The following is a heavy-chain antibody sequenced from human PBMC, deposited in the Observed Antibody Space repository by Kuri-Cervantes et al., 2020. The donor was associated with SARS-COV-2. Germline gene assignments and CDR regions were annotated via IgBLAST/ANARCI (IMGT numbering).Heavy chain of an antibody. Sequence: GESLKISCAASGFTYNNYGMHWVRQAPGKGLEWVAVIWYDGRNKYYADSVKGRFSISRDNSKNTLYLQMNSLRVEDTAVYYCAKVRAPGDQLILSSPLDYWGQGTLVTAPQ. CDR1: GFTYNNYG. J-gene: IGHJ4*02. D-gene: IGHD1-1*01. V-gene: IGHV3-33*06. CDR3: AKVRAPGDQLILSSPLDY. CDR2: IWYDGRNK.